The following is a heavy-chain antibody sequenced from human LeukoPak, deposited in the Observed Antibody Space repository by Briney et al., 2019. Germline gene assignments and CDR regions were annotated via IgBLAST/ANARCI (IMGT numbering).Heavy chain of an antibody. Sequence: GGSLRLSCAASGFTFSSYAMHWVRQAPGKGLEWVAVISYDGSNKYYADSVKGRFTISRDNSKNTLYLQTNSLGAEDTAVYYCARSWRREMAFDYWGQGTLVTVSS. CDR3: ARSWRREMAFDY. CDR2: ISYDGSNK. V-gene: IGHV3-30-3*01. D-gene: IGHD5-24*01. J-gene: IGHJ4*02. CDR1: GFTFSSYA.